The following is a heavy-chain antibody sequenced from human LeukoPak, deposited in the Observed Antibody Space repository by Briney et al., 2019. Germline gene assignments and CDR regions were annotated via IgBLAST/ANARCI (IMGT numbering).Heavy chain of an antibody. CDR2: ITAGSSYI. Sequence: PGGSLRLSCEVSGFDFTSYVMTWVRQAPGKGLEWVSSITAGSSYIDYTPSVEGRFTTSRDNSKNSLFLHMNSLRAEDTALYYCARVGVSATNTPAFDYWGQGTLVTVSS. J-gene: IGHJ4*02. D-gene: IGHD2-15*01. V-gene: IGHV3-21*01. CDR1: GFDFTSYV. CDR3: ARVGVSATNTPAFDY.